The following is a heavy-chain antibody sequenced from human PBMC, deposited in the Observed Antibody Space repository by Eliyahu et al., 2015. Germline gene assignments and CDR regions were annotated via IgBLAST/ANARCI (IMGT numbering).Heavy chain of an antibody. V-gene: IGHV3-21*01. D-gene: IGHD3-10*01. CDR1: GFPFSXXS. CDR3: ARDGETMVRGVIFDY. J-gene: IGHJ4*02. CDR2: ISSSSSYI. Sequence: EVQLVESGGGLVKPGGSLRLSCAASGFPFSXXSMNWVRQAPGKGLEWVXSISSSSSYIYYADSVKGRFTISRDNAKNSLYLQMNSLRAEDTAVYYCARDGETMVRGVIFDYWGQGTLVXVSS.